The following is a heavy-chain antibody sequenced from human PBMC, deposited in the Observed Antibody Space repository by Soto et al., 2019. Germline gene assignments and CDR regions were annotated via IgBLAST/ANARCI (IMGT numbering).Heavy chain of an antibody. J-gene: IGHJ5*02. D-gene: IGHD6-13*01. V-gene: IGHV1-8*01. CDR1: GYTFTSYD. CDR3: VRVRGRSSWRQSDWFDP. Sequence: ASVKVSCKASGYTFTSYDINLVRQAPGQGLEWMGCMNPNNGNTGYAQKFQGRVTLTRDTSISTAYMELSSLTSKDTAAYYCVRVRGRSSWRQSDWFDPWGQGTLVTVSS. CDR2: MNPNNGNT.